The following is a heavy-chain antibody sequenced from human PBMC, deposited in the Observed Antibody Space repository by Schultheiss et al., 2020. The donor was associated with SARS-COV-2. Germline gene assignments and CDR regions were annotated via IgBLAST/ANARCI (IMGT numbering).Heavy chain of an antibody. CDR2: IYSGGST. V-gene: IGHV3-66*02. CDR3: AKASGIDY. J-gene: IGHJ4*02. Sequence: GESLKISCAASGFTFSDYYMSWIRQAPGKGLEWVSVIYSGGSTYYADSVKGRFTISRDNSKNTLYLQMNSLRAEDTAVYYCAKASGIDYWGQGTLVTVSS. D-gene: IGHD3-10*01. CDR1: GFTFSDYY.